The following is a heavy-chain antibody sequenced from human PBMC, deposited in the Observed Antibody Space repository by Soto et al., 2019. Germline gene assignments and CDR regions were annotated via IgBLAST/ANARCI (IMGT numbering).Heavy chain of an antibody. Sequence: SETLSLTCTVSGGSIRSGGYYWRWIRQHPGKGLEWIGYIYYSGTTYYNPSLKSRVTMSTDMSENQFSLKLSSVTAADTAVYYCARGIRGVNYYGMDVWGQGTTVTVSS. V-gene: IGHV4-31*03. J-gene: IGHJ6*02. CDR1: GGSIRSGGYY. CDR2: IYYSGTT. CDR3: ARGIRGVNYYGMDV. D-gene: IGHD3-10*01.